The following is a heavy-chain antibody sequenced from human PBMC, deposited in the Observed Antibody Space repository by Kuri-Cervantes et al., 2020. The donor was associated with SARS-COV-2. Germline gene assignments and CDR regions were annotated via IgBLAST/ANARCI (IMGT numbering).Heavy chain of an antibody. Sequence: GGSLRLSCAASGFTFSSYGMHWVRQAPGKGLGWVVVISYDGSNKYYADSVKGRFTISRDNSKNTLYLQMNSLRAEDTAVYYCARLGVAAAGSYYYYGMDVWGQGTTVTVSS. V-gene: IGHV3-30*03. D-gene: IGHD6-13*01. J-gene: IGHJ6*02. CDR1: GFTFSSYG. CDR2: ISYDGSNK. CDR3: ARLGVAAAGSYYYYGMDV.